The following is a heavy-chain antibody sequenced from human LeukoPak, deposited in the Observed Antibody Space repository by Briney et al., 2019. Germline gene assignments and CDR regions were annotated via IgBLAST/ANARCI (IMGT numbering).Heavy chain of an antibody. D-gene: IGHD3-9*01. CDR1: GGSFSGYY. J-gene: IGHJ4*02. V-gene: IGHV4-34*01. Sequence: PSETLSLTCAVYGGSFSGYYWSWIRQPPGKGLEWIGEINHSGSTNYNPSLKSRVTISVDTSKNQFSLKLSSVTAEDTAVYYCARDSLLYDILTGYWEAEGNINFDYWGQGTLVTVSS. CDR3: ARDSLLYDILTGYWEAEGNINFDY. CDR2: INHSGST.